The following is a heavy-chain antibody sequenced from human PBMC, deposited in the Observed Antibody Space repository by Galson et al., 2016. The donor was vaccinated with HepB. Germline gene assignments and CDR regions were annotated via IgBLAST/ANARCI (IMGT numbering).Heavy chain of an antibody. J-gene: IGHJ4*02. D-gene: IGHD4-17*01. CDR2: IWYDGSNQ. V-gene: IGHV3-33*01. Sequence: SLRLSCAASGFTFSTYGMHWVRQAPGKGLEWVAVIWYDGSNQYDAHSVEGRFTISRDNSKNPVITQMNSLRAEDKAVYYCARGRDYGDSPAYFDYWGQGTLATVSS. CDR3: ARGRDYGDSPAYFDY. CDR1: GFTFSTYG.